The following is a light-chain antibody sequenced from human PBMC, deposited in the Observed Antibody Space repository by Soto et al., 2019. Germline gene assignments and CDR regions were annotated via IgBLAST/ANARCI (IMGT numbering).Light chain of an antibody. CDR3: ASYTRSTTLRV. Sequence: QSALTQPASVSGSPGQSITISCTGTSSDVGGYNYVSWYQQHPGKAPKLMIYDVSNRPSGVSNRFSGSKSGNTASLTISGPQAEDEAFFTGASYTRSTTLRVSGTGPRVPAL. CDR1: SSDVGGYNY. J-gene: IGLJ1*01. CDR2: DVS. V-gene: IGLV2-14*01.